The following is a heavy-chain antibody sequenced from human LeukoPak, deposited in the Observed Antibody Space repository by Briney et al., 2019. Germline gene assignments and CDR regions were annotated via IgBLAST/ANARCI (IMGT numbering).Heavy chain of an antibody. J-gene: IGHJ3*02. CDR1: GNYW. Sequence: GGSLRLSCAASGNYWMHWVRQAPGKGLVWVSHINSDGSWTSYADSVKGRFTISKDNAKNTVYLQMNSLRAEDTAVYYCAGTNWGSGYAFDIWGQGTMVTVSS. V-gene: IGHV3-74*01. D-gene: IGHD7-27*01. CDR3: AGTNWGSGYAFDI. CDR2: INSDGSWT.